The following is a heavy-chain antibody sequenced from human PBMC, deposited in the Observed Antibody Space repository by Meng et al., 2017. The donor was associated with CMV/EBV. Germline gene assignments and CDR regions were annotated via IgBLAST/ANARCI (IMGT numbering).Heavy chain of an antibody. CDR1: GFTFSSYE. V-gene: IGHV3-48*03. CDR2: ISSSGSTI. CDR3: ASSGDHDAFDI. D-gene: IGHD7-27*01. Sequence: GGPLRLSCAASGFTFSSYEMNWVRQAPGKGLEWVSYISSSGSTIYYADSVKGRFTISRDNAKNSLYLQMNSLRAEDTAVYYCASSGDHDAFDIWGQGTMVTVSS. J-gene: IGHJ3*02.